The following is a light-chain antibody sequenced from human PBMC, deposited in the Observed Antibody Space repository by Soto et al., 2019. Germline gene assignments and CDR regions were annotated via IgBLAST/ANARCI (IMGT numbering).Light chain of an antibody. V-gene: IGLV2-8*01. J-gene: IGLJ1*01. CDR3: LSYVGRETGV. Sequence: QSALTQPPSASGSPGQSVTISCTGTSNDIGAYNYVSWYQHHPGKVPKLSIYEVFRRPSGVPDRFSASKSGNTACLTVSGLQPEEEADYYCLSYVGRETGVFGSGIKLTVL. CDR1: SNDIGAYNY. CDR2: EVF.